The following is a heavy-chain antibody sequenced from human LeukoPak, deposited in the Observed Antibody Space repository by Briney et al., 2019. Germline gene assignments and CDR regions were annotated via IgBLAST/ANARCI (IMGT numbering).Heavy chain of an antibody. CDR1: GGSISGYY. CDR2: IYYSGST. J-gene: IGHJ5*02. V-gene: IGHV4-59*01. D-gene: IGHD3-10*01. CDR3: ARAGFASGENWFDP. Sequence: KSSETLSLTCTVSGGSISGYYWSLIRQPPGKGLEWIGYIYYSGSTNYNPSLKSRATLSVDTSKNQFSLKLSSVTTADTAVYYCARAGFASGENWFDPWGQGTLVTVSS.